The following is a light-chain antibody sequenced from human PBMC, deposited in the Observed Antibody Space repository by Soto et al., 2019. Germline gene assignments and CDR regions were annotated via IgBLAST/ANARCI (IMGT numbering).Light chain of an antibody. V-gene: IGKV3-15*01. CDR1: QSVSSN. J-gene: IGKJ1*01. CDR3: QQYNNWPPGT. CDR2: GAS. Sequence: EIVMTQSPATLSVSPGERATLSCRASQSVSSNLAWYQQKPGQAPRLLIYGASTRATGIPARFSGSGSGTEFTLTISSLESEDVGVYYCQQYNNWPPGTFGEGTKVEIK.